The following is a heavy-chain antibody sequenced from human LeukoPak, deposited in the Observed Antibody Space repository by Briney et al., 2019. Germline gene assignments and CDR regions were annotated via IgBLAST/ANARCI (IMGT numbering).Heavy chain of an antibody. J-gene: IGHJ4*02. Sequence: SETLSLTCAVYGGSFSGYYWSWIRQPPGKGLEWIGEINHSGSTNYNPSLKSRVTISVDTSKNQFSLKLSSVTAADTAAYYCARRARYCSGGSCSRPFDYWGQGTLVTVSS. CDR1: GGSFSGYY. V-gene: IGHV4-34*01. CDR3: ARRARYCSGGSCSRPFDY. CDR2: INHSGST. D-gene: IGHD2-15*01.